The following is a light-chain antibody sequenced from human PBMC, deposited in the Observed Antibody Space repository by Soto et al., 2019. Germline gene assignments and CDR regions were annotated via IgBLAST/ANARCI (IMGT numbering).Light chain of an antibody. J-gene: IGLJ2*01. CDR3: QVWDSSIDHSGV. Sequence: SYELTQPPSVSVAPGKTARIICGGNNIGSKSVHWYQQTPGQAPVLVVYYDNDRPSGIPERFSGFNSGNTATLTISKAEAGDEADYYCQVWDSSIDHSGVFGGGTKLTVL. V-gene: IGLV3-21*01. CDR1: NIGSKS. CDR2: YDN.